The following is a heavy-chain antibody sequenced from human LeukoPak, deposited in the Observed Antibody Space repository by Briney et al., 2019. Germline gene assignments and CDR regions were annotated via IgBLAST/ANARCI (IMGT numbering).Heavy chain of an antibody. D-gene: IGHD3-22*01. V-gene: IGHV1-18*01. CDR3: ARCPASDYYDSSGYTYYFDY. CDR1: GYTFTSYG. Sequence: ASVKVSCKASGYTFTSYGISWVRQAPGQGLEWMGWISGYNGNTNYAQKLQGRVTMTTDTSTTTAYMELRSLRSDDTAVYYCARCPASDYYDSSGYTYYFDYWAREPWSASPQ. J-gene: IGHJ4*02. CDR2: ISGYNGNT.